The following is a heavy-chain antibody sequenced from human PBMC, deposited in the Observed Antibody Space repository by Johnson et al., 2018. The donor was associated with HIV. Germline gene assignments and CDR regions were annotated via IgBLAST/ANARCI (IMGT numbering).Heavy chain of an antibody. CDR3: TTVGGILGTYAFDI. CDR1: GFTFSNAW. Sequence: VQLVESGGGLVKPGGSLRLSCAASGFTFSNAWMSWVRQAPGKGLEWVGRIKSKTDGGTTDYAAPVKGRFTISRYDSKNQLYLQMNSLKAEDTALYYCTTVGGILGTYAFDIWGQGTMVTVSS. V-gene: IGHV3-15*01. CDR2: IKSKTDGGTT. J-gene: IGHJ3*02. D-gene: IGHD2-8*02.